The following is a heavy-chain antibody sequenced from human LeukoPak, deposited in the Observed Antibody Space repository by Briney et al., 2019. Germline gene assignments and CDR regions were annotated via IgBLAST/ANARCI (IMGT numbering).Heavy chain of an antibody. D-gene: IGHD3-22*01. V-gene: IGHV3-23*01. J-gene: IGHJ6*02. CDR3: ARDSGIYDSSGYYGLSYYGMDV. CDR1: GFTFASYA. Sequence: GGSLRLSCAASGFTFASYAMTWVRQAPGKGLEWFPAISGSGGSTYYADSVKGRFTISRDNYKNTLYLQMNSLRAEDTAVYYCARDSGIYDSSGYYGLSYYGMDVWGQGTTVTVSS. CDR2: ISGSGGST.